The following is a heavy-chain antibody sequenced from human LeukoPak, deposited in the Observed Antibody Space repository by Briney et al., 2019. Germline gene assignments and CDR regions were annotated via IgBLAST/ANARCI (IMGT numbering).Heavy chain of an antibody. Sequence: SETLSLTCSVSGGSISSYFWSWIRQPPGKGLEWIGYVYYSGSTNYHPSLKSRVTISVDTCKNKVSLRLSYMTVADTAIYYCARKHYFGELSLPWFDTWGQGTLVTVSS. J-gene: IGHJ5*02. CDR2: VYYSGST. D-gene: IGHD3-16*02. CDR3: ARKHYFGELSLPWFDT. CDR1: GGSISSYF. V-gene: IGHV4-59*08.